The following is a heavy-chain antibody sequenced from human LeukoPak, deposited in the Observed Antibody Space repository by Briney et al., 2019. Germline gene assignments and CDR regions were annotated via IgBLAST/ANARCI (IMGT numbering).Heavy chain of an antibody. CDR1: GSNFSDSA. CDR3: ATVHDSSLDY. CDR2: IRSKVNNDAT. Sequence: GGSLRLSCAASGSNFSDSAVHWVRQASGKGLEWVGRIRSKVNNDATAYTASVKGRFTISRDDSKNTAYLQMNSLRAEDTAVYYCATVHDSSLDYWGQGTLVTVSS. J-gene: IGHJ4*02. V-gene: IGHV3-73*01. D-gene: IGHD1-1*01.